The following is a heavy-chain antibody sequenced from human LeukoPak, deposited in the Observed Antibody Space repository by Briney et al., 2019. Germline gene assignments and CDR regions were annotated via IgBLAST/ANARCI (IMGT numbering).Heavy chain of an antibody. Sequence: ASVKVSCKASGYTFTSYGISWVRQAPGQGLEWMGWISAYNGNTNYAQKLQGRVTMTTDTSTSTAYMELRSLRSDDTAVYYCAREKGYYDSSGYYFAGDSFDPWGQGTLVTVSS. CDR1: GYTFTSYG. CDR2: ISAYNGNT. D-gene: IGHD3-22*01. CDR3: AREKGYYDSSGYYFAGDSFDP. J-gene: IGHJ5*02. V-gene: IGHV1-18*01.